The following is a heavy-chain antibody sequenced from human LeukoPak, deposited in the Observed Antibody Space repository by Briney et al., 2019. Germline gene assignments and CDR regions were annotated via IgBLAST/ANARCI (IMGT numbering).Heavy chain of an antibody. D-gene: IGHD6-19*01. Sequence: GGSLRLSCAASGFTFSSYGMHWVRQAPGKGLGWVAVISYDGSNKYYADSVKGRFTISRDNSKNTLYLQMNSLRAEDTAVYYCAKDSSGFIDYWGQGTLVTVSS. CDR1: GFTFSSYG. CDR2: ISYDGSNK. V-gene: IGHV3-30*18. CDR3: AKDSSGFIDY. J-gene: IGHJ4*02.